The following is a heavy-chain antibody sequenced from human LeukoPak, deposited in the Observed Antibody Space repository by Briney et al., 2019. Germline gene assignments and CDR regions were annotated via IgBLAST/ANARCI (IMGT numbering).Heavy chain of an antibody. CDR3: ARAPGYCSTTSCEYYYYMDV. J-gene: IGHJ6*03. CDR2: VYTSGST. CDR1: GDSISSGDFF. D-gene: IGHD2-2*01. Sequence: SETLSLTCSVSGDSISSGDFFWSWIRQHPGKGLEWIGRVYTSGSTNYNPSLKSRVTMSIDTSKNQFSLEVSSVTAADTAVYYCARAPGYCSTTSCEYYYYMDVWGKGTTVTVSS. V-gene: IGHV4-61*02.